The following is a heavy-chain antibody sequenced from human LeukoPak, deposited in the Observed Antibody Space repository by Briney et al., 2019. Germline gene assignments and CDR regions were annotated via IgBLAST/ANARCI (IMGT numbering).Heavy chain of an antibody. CDR2: IWYGGSNK. J-gene: IGHJ3*02. CDR1: GFTFSSYG. D-gene: IGHD3-3*01. Sequence: GRSLRLSCAASGFTFSSYGMHWVRQAPGKGLEWVAVIWYGGSNKYYADSVKGRFTISRDNSKNTLYLQMNSLRAEDTAVYYCAKADDFWSGPEGFGAFDIWGQGTMVTVSS. CDR3: AKADDFWSGPEGFGAFDI. V-gene: IGHV3-30*18.